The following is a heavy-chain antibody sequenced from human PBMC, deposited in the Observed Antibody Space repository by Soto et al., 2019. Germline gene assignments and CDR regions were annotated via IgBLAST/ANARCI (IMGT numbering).Heavy chain of an antibody. Sequence: GGSLRLACAASVFTFSSYGMRWVRQAPGKGLEWVAVISYDGSNKYYADSVKGRFTISRDNSKNTLYLQMNSLRAEDTAVYYCAKDHCSSTSCYWFDYWGQGTLVTVSS. J-gene: IGHJ4*02. V-gene: IGHV3-30*18. D-gene: IGHD2-2*01. CDR3: AKDHCSSTSCYWFDY. CDR1: VFTFSSYG. CDR2: ISYDGSNK.